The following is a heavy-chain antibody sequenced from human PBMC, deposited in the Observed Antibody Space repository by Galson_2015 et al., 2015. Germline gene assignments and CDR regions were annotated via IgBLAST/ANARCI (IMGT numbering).Heavy chain of an antibody. CDR1: GGSVSTYY. CDR3: AREGGAVAGDSWFDP. D-gene: IGHD6-19*01. J-gene: IGHJ5*02. V-gene: IGHV4-59*02. CDR2: VYSSGST. Sequence: ETLSLTCTVSGGSVSTYYWSWIRPPPGKGLEYIGYVYSSGSTNYNPSLKSRVTISLDTSNNQFSLRLSSVTAADTAVYYCAREGGAVAGDSWFDPWGQGTLVTVSS.